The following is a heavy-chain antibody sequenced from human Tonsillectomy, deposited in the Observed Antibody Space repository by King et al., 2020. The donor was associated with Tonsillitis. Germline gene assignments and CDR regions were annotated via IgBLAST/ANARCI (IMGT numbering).Heavy chain of an antibody. Sequence: VQLQESGPGLVKPSGTLSLTCAVSGGSISSSKWWSWVRQSPGKGLEWIGEIYHSGSTNYNPSLKSLVTISVDKSRNQFSLKLSSVTAADTAVYYCARDYHGSGSYLDYWGQGTLVTVSS. D-gene: IGHD3-10*01. CDR1: GGSISSSKW. CDR2: IYHSGST. J-gene: IGHJ4*02. V-gene: IGHV4-4*02. CDR3: ARDYHGSGSYLDY.